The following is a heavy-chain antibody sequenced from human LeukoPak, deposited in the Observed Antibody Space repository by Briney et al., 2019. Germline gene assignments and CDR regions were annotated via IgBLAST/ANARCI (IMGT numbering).Heavy chain of an antibody. J-gene: IGHJ3*02. V-gene: IGHV4-59*01. CDR1: GGSISGSY. CDR2: IYNSGST. Sequence: SETLSLTCTVSGGSISGSYWSWIRQPPGKGLEWIGYIYNSGSTSTNPSLKSRVTTSVDTSKNQFSLKLNSVTAADTAVYYCARWIYGGNSGSAFDIWGQGTMVTVSS. CDR3: ARWIYGGNSGSAFDI. D-gene: IGHD4-23*01.